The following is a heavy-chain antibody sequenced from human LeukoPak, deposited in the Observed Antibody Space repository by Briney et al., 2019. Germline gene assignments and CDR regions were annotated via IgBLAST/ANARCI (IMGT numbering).Heavy chain of an antibody. Sequence: SEALSLTCAVYGGSFSGYYWSWIRQPPGKGLEWIGEINHSGSTNYNPSLKSRVTISVDTSKNQFSLKLSSVTAADTAVYYCAWGRRSTLDCWGQGTLVTVSS. CDR2: INHSGST. V-gene: IGHV4-34*01. CDR3: AWGRRSTLDC. J-gene: IGHJ4*02. CDR1: GGSFSGYY. D-gene: IGHD3-10*01.